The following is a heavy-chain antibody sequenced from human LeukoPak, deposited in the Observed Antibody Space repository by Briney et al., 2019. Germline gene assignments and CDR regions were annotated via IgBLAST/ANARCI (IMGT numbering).Heavy chain of an antibody. J-gene: IGHJ4*02. Sequence: GGSLRLSCAASGFTFSSYSMNWVRQAPGKGLEWVSSISSSSSYIYYADSVKGRFTISRDNAKSSLYLQMNSLRAEDTAVYYCAKGYGSGSYDYWGQGTLVTVSS. CDR3: AKGYGSGSYDY. V-gene: IGHV3-21*01. CDR2: ISSSSSYI. CDR1: GFTFSSYS. D-gene: IGHD3-10*01.